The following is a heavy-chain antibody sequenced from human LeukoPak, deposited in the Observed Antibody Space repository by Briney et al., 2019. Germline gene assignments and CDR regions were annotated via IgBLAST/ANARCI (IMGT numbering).Heavy chain of an antibody. Sequence: PGGSLRLSCAASGFTFSSYAMHWVRQAPGKGLEWVAVISYDGSNKYYADSVKGRFTISRDNSKNTLYLQMNSLRAEDTAVYYCARDLRGGSSWYYFDYWGQGTLVTVSS. CDR1: GFTFSSYA. D-gene: IGHD6-13*01. CDR3: ARDLRGGSSWYYFDY. V-gene: IGHV3-30-3*01. CDR2: ISYDGSNK. J-gene: IGHJ4*02.